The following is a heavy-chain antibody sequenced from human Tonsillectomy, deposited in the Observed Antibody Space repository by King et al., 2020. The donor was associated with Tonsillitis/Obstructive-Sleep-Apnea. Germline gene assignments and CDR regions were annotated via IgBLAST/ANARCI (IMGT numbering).Heavy chain of an antibody. CDR1: GGSFSGYY. CDR2: INHSGST. D-gene: IGHD2-2*02. V-gene: IGHV4-34*01. CDR3: ALRGCSSTSCYMSF. Sequence: VQLQQWGAGLLKPSETLSLTCAVDGGSFSGYYWSWIRQPPGKGLEWIGEINHSGSTNYNPSLKSRVTISVDTSKNQFSLKLNSVTAADTAVYYCALRGCSSTSCYMSFWGQGNLVPVSS. J-gene: IGHJ1*01.